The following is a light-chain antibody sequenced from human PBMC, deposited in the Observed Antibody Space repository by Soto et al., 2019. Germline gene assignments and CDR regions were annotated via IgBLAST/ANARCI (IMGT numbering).Light chain of an antibody. CDR2: DAS. CDR1: QSVSSSY. V-gene: IGKV3-11*01. Sequence: IVLSLAAASLSLSPGERANLSCRASQSVSSSYLAWYQQKPGQAPRILIYDASNRATGIPARFSGSGSGTDFTLTISSLEPEDFAVYYCQQRSNGPPITFGQGTRLEIK. J-gene: IGKJ5*01. CDR3: QQRSNGPPIT.